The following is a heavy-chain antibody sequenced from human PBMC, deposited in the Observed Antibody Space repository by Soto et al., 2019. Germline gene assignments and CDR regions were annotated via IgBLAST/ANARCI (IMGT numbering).Heavy chain of an antibody. V-gene: IGHV4-30-4*01. J-gene: IGHJ4*02. CDR3: ARVCGSCYSLNFDY. Sequence: PSETLSLTCTVSGGSISSGDYYWSWIRQPPGKGLEWIGYIYYSGSTYYNPSLKSRVTISVDTSKNQFSLKLSSVTAADTAVYYCARVCGSCYSLNFDYWGQGTLVTVSS. CDR2: IYYSGST. D-gene: IGHD2-15*01. CDR1: GGSISSGDYY.